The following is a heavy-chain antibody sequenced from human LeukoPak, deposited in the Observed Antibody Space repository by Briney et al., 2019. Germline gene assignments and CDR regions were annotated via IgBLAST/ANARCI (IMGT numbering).Heavy chain of an antibody. CDR3: ARGDYYDRAYNWFDP. Sequence: GRSLRLSCAASGFTFSSYAMHWVRQAPGKGLEWVAVISYDGSNKYYADSVNGRFTISRDNSKNTLYLQMNSLRAEDTAVYYCARGDYYDRAYNWFDPWGQGTLVTVSS. J-gene: IGHJ5*02. CDR2: ISYDGSNK. V-gene: IGHV3-30*04. D-gene: IGHD3-22*01. CDR1: GFTFSSYA.